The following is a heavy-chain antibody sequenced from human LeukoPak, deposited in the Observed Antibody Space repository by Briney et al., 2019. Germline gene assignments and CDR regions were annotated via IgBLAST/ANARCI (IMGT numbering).Heavy chain of an antibody. V-gene: IGHV1-69*01. Sequence: SVKVSCKASGGTFSSYAISWVRQAPGQGIEWMGGIIPIFGTANYAQKFQGRVTITADESTSTAYMELSSLRSEDTAVYYCTIRYFDWLSLDYWGQGTLVTVSS. CDR1: GGTFSSYA. D-gene: IGHD3-9*01. CDR2: IIPIFGTA. J-gene: IGHJ4*02. CDR3: TIRYFDWLSLDY.